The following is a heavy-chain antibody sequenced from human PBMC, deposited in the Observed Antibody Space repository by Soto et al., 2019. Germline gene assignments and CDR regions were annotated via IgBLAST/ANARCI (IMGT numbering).Heavy chain of an antibody. V-gene: IGHV1-58*01. CDR2: IVVGSGNT. D-gene: IGHD3-10*01. J-gene: IGHJ6*02. CDR3: AADPQRITMGYYYYGMDV. Sequence: SVKVSCKASGFTFTSSAVQWVRQARGQRLEWIGWIVVGSGNTNYAQKFQERVTITRDMSTSTAYMELSSLRSEDTAVYYCAADPQRITMGYYYYGMDVWGQGTTVTVS. CDR1: GFTFTSSA.